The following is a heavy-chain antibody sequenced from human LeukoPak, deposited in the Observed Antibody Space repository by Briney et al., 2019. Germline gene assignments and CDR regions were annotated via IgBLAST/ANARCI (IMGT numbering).Heavy chain of an antibody. J-gene: IGHJ3*02. Sequence: GASVKVSCKASGGTFSSYAISWVRQAPGQGLEWMGRIIPSGGSTSYAQKFQGRVTMTEDTSTDTAYMELSSLRSEDTAVYYCATEANSSSWHGPWDAFDIWGQGTMVTVSS. D-gene: IGHD6-13*01. CDR2: IIPSGGST. V-gene: IGHV1-69*04. CDR3: ATEANSSSWHGPWDAFDI. CDR1: GGTFSSYA.